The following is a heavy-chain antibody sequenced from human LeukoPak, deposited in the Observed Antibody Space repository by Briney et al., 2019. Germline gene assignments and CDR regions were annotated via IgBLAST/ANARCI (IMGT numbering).Heavy chain of an antibody. D-gene: IGHD5-12*01. CDR2: INHSGST. Sequence: SETLSLTCAAYGGSFSSYYWSWIRQSPGKGLEWIGEINHSGSTNYNPSLKSRVTISVDTSKNQFSLKLSSVTAADTAVYYCARCEKYSGYDLWALYFDYWGQGTLVTVSS. J-gene: IGHJ4*02. V-gene: IGHV4-34*01. CDR1: GGSFSSYY. CDR3: ARCEKYSGYDLWALYFDY.